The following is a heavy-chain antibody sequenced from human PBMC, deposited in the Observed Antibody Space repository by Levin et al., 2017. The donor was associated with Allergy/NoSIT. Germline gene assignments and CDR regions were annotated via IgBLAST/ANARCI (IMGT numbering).Heavy chain of an antibody. CDR1: GYSFTSYW. Sequence: GESLKISCKGSGYSFTSYWIGWVRQMPGKGLEWMGIIYPGDSDTRYSPSFQGQVTISADKSISTAYLQWSSLKASDTAMYYCARQWPLVAVAGTGGYWYFDLWGRGTLVTVSS. V-gene: IGHV5-51*01. CDR2: IYPGDSDT. J-gene: IGHJ2*01. CDR3: ARQWPLVAVAGTGGYWYFDL. D-gene: IGHD6-19*01.